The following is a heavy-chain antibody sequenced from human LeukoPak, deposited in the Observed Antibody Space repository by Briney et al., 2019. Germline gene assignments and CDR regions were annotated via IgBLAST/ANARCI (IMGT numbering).Heavy chain of an antibody. D-gene: IGHD3-22*01. J-gene: IGHJ3*02. CDR1: GFTVSSNY. CDR2: IYSGGST. Sequence: PGGSLRLSCAASGFTVSSNYMSWVRQAPGKGLEWVSVIYSGGSTYYADSVKGRFTISRDNSKNTLYLQMNSLRAEDTAVYYCARDSSGYYDGFDIWGQGTMVTVSS. V-gene: IGHV3-53*01. CDR3: ARDSSGYYDGFDI.